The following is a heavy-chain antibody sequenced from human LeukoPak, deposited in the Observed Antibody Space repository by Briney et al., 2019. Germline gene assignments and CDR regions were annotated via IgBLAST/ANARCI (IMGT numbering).Heavy chain of an antibody. J-gene: IGHJ3*01. CDR2: ISGSGSGDST. V-gene: IGHV3-23*01. CDR1: GFTFSSYA. CDR3: AKIRAPAYDF. Sequence: GGSLRLSCAASGFTFSSYAMNWVRQAPGKGLEWVSAISGSGSGDSTYYADSVKGRFTISRDNFKNTLYLQMNSLRAEDTAVYYCAKIRAPAYDFWGQGTMVTVSS. D-gene: IGHD3-3*02.